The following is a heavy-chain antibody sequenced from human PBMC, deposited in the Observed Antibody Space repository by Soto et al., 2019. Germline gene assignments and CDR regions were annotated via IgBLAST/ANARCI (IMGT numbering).Heavy chain of an antibody. V-gene: IGHV1-2*04. D-gene: IGHD2-15*01. CDR3: ARGGDVYCSGGSCYSWFDP. CDR2: INPNSGGT. J-gene: IGHJ5*02. Sequence: QVPLVQSGAEVKKPGASVKVSCKASGYTFTGYYMHWVRQAPGQGLEWMGWINPNSGGTNYAQKFQGWVTMTRDTSISTAYMELSRLRSDDTAVYYCARGGDVYCSGGSCYSWFDPWGQGTLVTVSS. CDR1: GYTFTGYY.